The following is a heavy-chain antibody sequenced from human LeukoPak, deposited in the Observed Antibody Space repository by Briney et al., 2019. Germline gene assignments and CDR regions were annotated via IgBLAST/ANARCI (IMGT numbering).Heavy chain of an antibody. CDR3: TTDWYYDRLPDI. Sequence: GGSLRLSCAASGFTFSSYWMSWVRQAPGKGLEWVANIKQDGSEKYYVDSVKGRFTISRDNAKNSLYLQMNSLRAEDTAVYYCTTDWYYDRLPDIWGQGTMVTVSS. V-gene: IGHV3-7*01. CDR1: GFTFSSYW. J-gene: IGHJ3*02. D-gene: IGHD3-10*02. CDR2: IKQDGSEK.